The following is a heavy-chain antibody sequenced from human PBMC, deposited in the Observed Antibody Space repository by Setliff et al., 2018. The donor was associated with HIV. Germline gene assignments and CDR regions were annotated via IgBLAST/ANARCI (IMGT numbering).Heavy chain of an antibody. J-gene: IGHJ6*03. CDR3: ARHRDPPGTRWIFYYYYMYL. V-gene: IGHV4-61*02. D-gene: IGHD5-12*01. Sequence: PSETLSLTCTVSGGSISSGSYYWNWIRQPAGKGLEWIGRIYTSGSTNYNPSLKSRVTISVDRSKNQFSLKLSSVTAADTGVYYCARHRDPPGTRWIFYYYYMYLWGEGTTVTVSS. CDR2: IYTSGST. CDR1: GGSISSGSYY.